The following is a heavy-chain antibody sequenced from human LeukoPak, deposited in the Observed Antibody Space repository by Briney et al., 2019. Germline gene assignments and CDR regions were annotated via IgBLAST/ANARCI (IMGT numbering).Heavy chain of an antibody. CDR2: VNTNTGNP. CDR1: GYTFTSYA. J-gene: IGHJ4*02. D-gene: IGHD2-2*02. V-gene: IGHV7-4-1*02. Sequence: ASVKVSCKASGYTFTSYAMNWVRQAPGQGLEWMGWVNTNTGNPTYAQGFTGRFVFALDTSVSTAYLQISSLKAEDTAVYYRARAAIRCSSTSCYTGLACVVLHWGQGTLVTVPS. CDR3: ARAAIRCSSTSCYTGLACVVLH.